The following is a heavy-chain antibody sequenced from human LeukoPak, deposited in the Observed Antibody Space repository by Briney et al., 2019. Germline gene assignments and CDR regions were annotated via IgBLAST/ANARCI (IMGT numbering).Heavy chain of an antibody. CDR3: APLYCSVGSCYSDAFDI. Sequence: GGSLRLSCAASGLTVSSSYMSWVRQAPGKGLEWVSIIYIGDNPHYADSVRGRFTISRDNAKNSLYLQVDSLGAEDTAVYYCAPLYCSVGSCYSDAFDIWGQGTMVTVSS. CDR1: GLTVSSSY. V-gene: IGHV3-53*01. J-gene: IGHJ3*02. D-gene: IGHD2-15*01. CDR2: IYIGDNP.